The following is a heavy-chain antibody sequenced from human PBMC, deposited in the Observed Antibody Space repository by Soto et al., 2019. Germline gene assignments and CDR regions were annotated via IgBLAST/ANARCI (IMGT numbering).Heavy chain of an antibody. CDR1: GDSVSSNSAA. J-gene: IGHJ3*02. D-gene: IGHD2-15*01. Sequence: SQTLSLPCAISGDSVSSNSAAWNWIRQSPSRGLEWLGRTYYRSKWYNDYAVSVKSRITINPDTSKNQFSLQLNSVTPEDTAVYYCARDNFRYCSGGSCYGDEIDAFDIWGQGTMVTVSS. V-gene: IGHV6-1*01. CDR3: ARDNFRYCSGGSCYGDEIDAFDI. CDR2: TYYRSKWYN.